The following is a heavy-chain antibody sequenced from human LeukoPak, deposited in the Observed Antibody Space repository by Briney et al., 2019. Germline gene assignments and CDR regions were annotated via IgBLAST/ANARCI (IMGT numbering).Heavy chain of an antibody. CDR2: IKQDGSEK. CDR3: ARDPYTIWGGHDY. Sequence: GGSLRLSCAASGFTFSSYWMSWVRQAPGKGPEWVANIKQDGSEKYYVDSVKGRFTISRDNAKNSLYLQMNSLRAEDTAVYYCARDPYTIWGGHDYWGQGTLVTVSS. D-gene: IGHD3-16*01. CDR1: GFTFSSYW. J-gene: IGHJ4*02. V-gene: IGHV3-7*01.